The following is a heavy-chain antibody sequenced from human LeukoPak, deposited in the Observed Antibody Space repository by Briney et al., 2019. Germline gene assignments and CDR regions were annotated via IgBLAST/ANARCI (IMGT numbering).Heavy chain of an antibody. D-gene: IGHD3-16*01. Sequence: SETLSLTCTVSGGSISSYYWSWLRQPPGKGLEWIGYIYYSGSTNYNPSLKSRVTISVDTSKNQFSLKLSSVTAADTAVYYCARVGTRFTVDYFDYWGQGTLVTVSS. CDR1: GGSISSYY. CDR2: IYYSGST. V-gene: IGHV4-59*01. CDR3: ARVGTRFTVDYFDY. J-gene: IGHJ4*02.